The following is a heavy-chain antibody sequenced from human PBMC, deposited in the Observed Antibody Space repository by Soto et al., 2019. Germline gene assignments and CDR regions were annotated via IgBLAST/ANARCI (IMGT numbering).Heavy chain of an antibody. CDR2: INHSGST. Sequence: SETRSLACAVCGESSSGYSWNWIRQPPGKGLEWIGEINHSGSTNYNPSLKSRITINPDTSKNQFSLQLNSVTPEDTAVYYCARGSFFPYYWGQGTLVTVSS. D-gene: IGHD3-3*01. J-gene: IGHJ4*02. CDR1: GESSSGYS. CDR3: ARGSFFPYY. V-gene: IGHV4-34*01.